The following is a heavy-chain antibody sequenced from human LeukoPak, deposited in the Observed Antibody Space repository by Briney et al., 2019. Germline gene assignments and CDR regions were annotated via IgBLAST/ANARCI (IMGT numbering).Heavy chain of an antibody. Sequence: GGSLRLSCAASGFTFSTYTMNWVRQAPGKGLEWVSYISSSTNTIYYADSVKGRFTISRDNAKNSLYLQMNSLRAEDTAVYYCARARSAWSPPDIWGQGTMVTVSS. J-gene: IGHJ3*02. V-gene: IGHV3-48*04. CDR1: GFTFSTYT. CDR2: ISSSTNTI. D-gene: IGHD2-15*01. CDR3: ARARSAWSPPDI.